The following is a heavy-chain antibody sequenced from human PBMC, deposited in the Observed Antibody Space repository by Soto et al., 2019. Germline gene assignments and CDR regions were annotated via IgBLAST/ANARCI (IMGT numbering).Heavy chain of an antibody. V-gene: IGHV1-46*01. J-gene: IGHJ5*02. CDR2: INPSGGST. D-gene: IGHD3-22*01. CDR1: GYTFTSYY. CDR3: ARSFSYYDSSGSVNWFDP. Sequence: ASVKVSCKASGYTFTSYYMHWVRQAPGQGLEWMGIINPSGGSTSYAQKFQGRVTMTRDTSTSTVYMGLSSLRSEDTAVYYCARSFSYYDSSGSVNWFDPWGQGTLVTVSS.